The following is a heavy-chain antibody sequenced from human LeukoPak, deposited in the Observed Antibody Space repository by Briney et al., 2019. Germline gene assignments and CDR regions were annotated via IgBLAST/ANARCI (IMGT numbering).Heavy chain of an antibody. Sequence: GGSLRLSCAASGFTFSSYWMSWVRQAPGKGLEWVANIKQDGSEKYYVDSVKVRFTISRDKAKNTLYLQMNSLRAEDTAVYYCAKVSTPSVVANSYYFDYWGQGTLVTVSS. D-gene: IGHD2-15*01. CDR2: IKQDGSEK. CDR1: GFTFSSYW. J-gene: IGHJ4*02. CDR3: AKVSTPSVVANSYYFDY. V-gene: IGHV3-7*03.